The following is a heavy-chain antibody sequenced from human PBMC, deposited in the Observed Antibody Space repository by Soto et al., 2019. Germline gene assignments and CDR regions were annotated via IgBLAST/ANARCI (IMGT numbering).Heavy chain of an antibody. CDR3: AKCGSSSWYNFYYYMDV. V-gene: IGHV3-30*18. J-gene: IGHJ6*03. D-gene: IGHD6-13*01. CDR1: GFTFSSYG. Sequence: GGSLRLSCAASGFTFSSYGMHWVRQAPGKGLEWVAVISYDGSNKYYADSVKGRFTISRDNSKNTLYLQMNSLRAEDTAVYYCAKCGSSSWYNFYYYMDVWGKGTTVTVSS. CDR2: ISYDGSNK.